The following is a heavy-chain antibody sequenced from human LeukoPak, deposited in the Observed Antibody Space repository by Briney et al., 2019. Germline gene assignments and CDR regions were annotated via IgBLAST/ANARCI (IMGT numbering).Heavy chain of an antibody. Sequence: GGSLRLSCAASGFTVSNDYISWVRQAPGKGLEWVANINQDSSEKYYVDSVKGRFTISRDNAKNSLYLQLNTLRPEDTAVYYCVQGWRDNWGQGTLVTVSS. D-gene: IGHD2-15*01. CDR2: INQDSSEK. CDR1: GFTVSNDY. CDR3: VQGWRDN. J-gene: IGHJ4*02. V-gene: IGHV3-7*01.